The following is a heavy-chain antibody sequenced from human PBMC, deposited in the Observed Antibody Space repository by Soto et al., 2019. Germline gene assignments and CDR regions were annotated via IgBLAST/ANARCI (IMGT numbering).Heavy chain of an antibody. CDR3: ARESPSSQWLPTRYFDY. V-gene: IGHV3-64*04. J-gene: IGHJ4*02. Sequence: GGSLRLSCSPSGFTFSSYGMHWVRQAPGKGLEYVSGISSNGGSTYYADSVKGRFTISRDNSKNSLFLQMNSLRDEDTAVYYCARESPSSQWLPTRYFDYWGQGTQVT. CDR2: ISSNGGST. CDR1: GFTFSSYG. D-gene: IGHD6-19*01.